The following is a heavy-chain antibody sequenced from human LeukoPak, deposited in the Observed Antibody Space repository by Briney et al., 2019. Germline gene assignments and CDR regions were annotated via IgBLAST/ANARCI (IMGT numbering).Heavy chain of an antibody. D-gene: IGHD2-21*02. V-gene: IGHV3-21*01. CDR2: ISTGSTYI. CDR3: TRCKGGDCFSSYYYYGMDV. J-gene: IGHJ6*02. Sequence: GGSPRLSCAASGFTFSSYSMNWVRQAPGKGLEWVSFISTGSTYIYYADSLKGRFTISRDNAENSLYLQMNSLRAEDTAVYYCTRCKGGDCFSSYYYYGMDVWGQGTTVTVSS. CDR1: GFTFSSYS.